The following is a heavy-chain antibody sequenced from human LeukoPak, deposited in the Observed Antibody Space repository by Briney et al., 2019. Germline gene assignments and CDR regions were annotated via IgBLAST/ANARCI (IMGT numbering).Heavy chain of an antibody. CDR2: ITGSGSVT. CDR1: GFTFSNYA. V-gene: IGHV3-23*01. CDR3: AKDSDTPGCFDY. Sequence: GSPRLSCAASGFTFSNYAMNWVRQAPGKGLEWVSSITGSGSVTNYADSVKGRFAISRDNSKNTVYLQMTSLRADDTAIYFCAKDSDTPGCFDYWGQGTPVTVSS. J-gene: IGHJ4*02. D-gene: IGHD2-2*02.